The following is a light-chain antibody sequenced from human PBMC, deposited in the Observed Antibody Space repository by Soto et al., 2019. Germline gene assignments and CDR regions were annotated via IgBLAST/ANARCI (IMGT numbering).Light chain of an antibody. V-gene: IGKV3-15*01. CDR3: QQYNNWPPIT. J-gene: IGKJ5*01. Sequence: EIVMTQSPATLSVSPGERATLSCRASQSVSSNLAWYQQKPGQAPRLLIYGASTRATGIPARFSGSGSGTEFSLTLSRLQSEDFAVYYCQQYNNWPPITFGQGTRLEIK. CDR2: GAS. CDR1: QSVSSN.